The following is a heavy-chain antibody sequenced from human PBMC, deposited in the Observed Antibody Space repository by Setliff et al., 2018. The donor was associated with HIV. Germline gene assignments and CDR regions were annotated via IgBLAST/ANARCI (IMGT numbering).Heavy chain of an antibody. CDR1: GFTFSTYG. CDR3: AKDRDMGRGDHPGNYLDD. V-gene: IGHV3-30*02. Sequence: AGGSLRLSCAASGFTFSTYGMHWVRQAPGKGLEWVAFIRYDGNIKSYADSVRGRFTISRDSSKNTLYLQMNSLRAEDTAVYLCAKDRDMGRGDHPGNYLDDWGQGTLVTVSS. D-gene: IGHD1-26*01. J-gene: IGHJ4*02. CDR2: IRYDGNIK.